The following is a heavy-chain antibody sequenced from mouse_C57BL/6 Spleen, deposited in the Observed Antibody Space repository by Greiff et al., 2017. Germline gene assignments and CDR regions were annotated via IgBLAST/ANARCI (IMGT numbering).Heavy chain of an antibody. CDR1: GYTFTSYW. V-gene: IGHV1-69*01. Sequence: QVQLQQPGAELVMPGASVKLSCKASGYTFTSYWMHWVKQRPGQGLEWIGEIDPSDSYTNYNQKFKGKSTLTVDKSSSTAYMQLSSLTAEDSAVYYCARGQFAFDYWGQGTTLTVSS. CDR2: IDPSDSYT. J-gene: IGHJ2*01. CDR3: ARGQFAFDY.